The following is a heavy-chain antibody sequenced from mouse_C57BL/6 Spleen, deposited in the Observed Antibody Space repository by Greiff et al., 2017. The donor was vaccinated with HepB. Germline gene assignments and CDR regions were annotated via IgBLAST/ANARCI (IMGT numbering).Heavy chain of an antibody. D-gene: IGHD1-1*01. CDR3: TRFYYGSSYGWFAY. J-gene: IGHJ3*01. V-gene: IGHV1-15*01. CDR2: IDPETGGT. Sequence: QVQLKQSGAELVRPGASVTLSCKASGYTFTDYEMHWVKQTPVHGLEWIGAIDPETGGTAYNQKFKGKAILTADKSSSTAYMELRSLTSEDSAVYYCTRFYYGSSYGWFAYWGQGTLVTVSA. CDR1: GYTFTDYE.